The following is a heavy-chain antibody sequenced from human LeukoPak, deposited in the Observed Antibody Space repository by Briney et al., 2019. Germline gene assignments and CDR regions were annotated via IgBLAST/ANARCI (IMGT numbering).Heavy chain of an antibody. Sequence: SVKVSCKASGGTFSSYAISWVRQAPGQGLEWMGRIIPIFGIANYAQKFQGRVTITADKSTSTAYMELSSLRSEDTAVYYCAGPLEFGIFGAVTTPPDVWGQGTTVTVSS. J-gene: IGHJ6*02. CDR2: IIPIFGIA. D-gene: IGHD3-3*01. CDR1: GGTFSSYA. V-gene: IGHV1-69*04. CDR3: AGPLEFGIFGAVTTPPDV.